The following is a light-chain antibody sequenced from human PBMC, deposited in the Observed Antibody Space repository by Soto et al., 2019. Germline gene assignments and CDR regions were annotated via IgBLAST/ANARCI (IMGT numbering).Light chain of an antibody. CDR1: QSVDRAY. Sequence: EVVLTQSPGTLSLSPGERATLSCRASQSVDRAYLAWYQHKPGQAPRLLMYGASNRATGIPDRFSGSGSGTDFILTISRLEPEDLAVYYCQQYSDSPPYTFGQGTKLEIK. CDR2: GAS. J-gene: IGKJ2*01. CDR3: QQYSDSPPYT. V-gene: IGKV3-20*01.